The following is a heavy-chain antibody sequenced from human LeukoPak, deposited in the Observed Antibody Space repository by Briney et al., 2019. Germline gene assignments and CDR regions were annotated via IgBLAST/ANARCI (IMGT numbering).Heavy chain of an antibody. V-gene: IGHV3-30-3*01. J-gene: IGHJ4*02. CDR3: ARSAKGWFGPFDY. Sequence: GGSLRLSCAASGFTFSSYAIHWVRQAPGKGLEWVALISYDGSNKYYADSVKGRFTISRDNSKNTPYLQMNSLRAEDTAVYYCARSAKGWFGPFDYWGQGTLVTVSS. CDR1: GFTFSSYA. D-gene: IGHD3-10*01. CDR2: ISYDGSNK.